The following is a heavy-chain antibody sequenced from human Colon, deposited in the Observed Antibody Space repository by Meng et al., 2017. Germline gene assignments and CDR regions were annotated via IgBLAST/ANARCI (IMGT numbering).Heavy chain of an antibody. CDR1: GYTFSDYY. D-gene: IGHD1-26*01. Sequence: QVPLVQDGAWVKKPGASMKVSCKASGYTFSDYYMHWVPQAPGQGLGWMGRIDPSRGGTIYARKFQGRVTMTRDTSITTVYMELNRLTSDDTAVYYCARVLFSGSYPSGYWGQGTLVTVSS. CDR2: IDPSRGGT. J-gene: IGHJ4*02. CDR3: ARVLFSGSYPSGY. V-gene: IGHV1-2*06.